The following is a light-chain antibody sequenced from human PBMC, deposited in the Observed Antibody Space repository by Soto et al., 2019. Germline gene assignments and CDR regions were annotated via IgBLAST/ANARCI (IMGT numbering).Light chain of an antibody. CDR2: DVS. CDR3: QQYGSSPLT. V-gene: IGKV3-20*01. CDR1: QSVSSSY. J-gene: IGKJ4*01. Sequence: EIVLTQSPGTLSLSPGERATLSCGASQSVSSSYLAWYQQKPGQAPRLLIYDVSNRATGTPARFSGSGSGTDFTLTISRLEPEDFAVYYCQQYGSSPLTFGGGTKVEIK.